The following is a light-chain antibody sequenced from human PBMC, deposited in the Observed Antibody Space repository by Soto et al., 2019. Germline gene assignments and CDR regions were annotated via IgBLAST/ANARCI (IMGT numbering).Light chain of an antibody. CDR1: QRITTF. V-gene: IGKV1-39*01. J-gene: IGKJ5*01. Sequence: DIQMTQSPSSLSASVGDRVTITCRASQRITTFLNWYQHKPGTAPKLLIYAASSLESGVPSRFRGSGSGTDFTLTITSLQPEDFAVYYCQQTYATLAITFGQGTRLDIK. CDR3: QQTYATLAIT. CDR2: AAS.